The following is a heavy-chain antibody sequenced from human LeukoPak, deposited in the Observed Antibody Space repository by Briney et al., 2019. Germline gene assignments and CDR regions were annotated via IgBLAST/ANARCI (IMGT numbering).Heavy chain of an antibody. CDR1: GGSISFYY. CDR2: IYYSGST. CDR3: AGVKPEGGGLEKEGVFDY. Sequence: SETLSLTCTVSGGSISFYYWSGIRQPPGKGLEWVEYIYYSGSTYYNPSLKSRVTISVDTSKNQFSLKLSSVTAADTAVYYCAGVKPEGGGLEKEGVFDYGAQETLVTVSS. V-gene: IGHV4-59*12. D-gene: IGHD1-1*01. J-gene: IGHJ4*02.